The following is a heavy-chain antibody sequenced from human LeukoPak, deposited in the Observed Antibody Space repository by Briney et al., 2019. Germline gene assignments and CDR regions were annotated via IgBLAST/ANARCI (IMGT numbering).Heavy chain of an antibody. CDR1: GFTFRNHG. CDR2: IYSGGST. D-gene: IGHD6-19*01. CDR3: AREYQWLGYFDY. J-gene: IGHJ4*02. V-gene: IGHV3-53*01. Sequence: GGSLRLSCAASGFTFRNHGMHWVRQAPGKGLEWVSVIYSGGSTYYADSVKGRFTISRDNSKNTLYLQMNSLRAEDTAVYYCAREYQWLGYFDYWGQGTLVTVSS.